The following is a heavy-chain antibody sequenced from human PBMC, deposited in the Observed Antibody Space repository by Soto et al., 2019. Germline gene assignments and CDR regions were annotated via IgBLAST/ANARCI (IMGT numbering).Heavy chain of an antibody. CDR2: ILDSGTT. CDR3: ARSHGDVDY. V-gene: IGHV4-59*01. J-gene: IGHJ4*02. CDR1: GGSLNSYY. Sequence: QLQESGPGLVKPSETLSLTCTVSGGSLNSYYWTWIRQSPGKGLEWIGCILDSGTTNYNPSLESRVTLSIDTSKNQFSLKLTSVTAADAAVYYCARSHGDVDYWGQGTLVTVSS. D-gene: IGHD4-17*01.